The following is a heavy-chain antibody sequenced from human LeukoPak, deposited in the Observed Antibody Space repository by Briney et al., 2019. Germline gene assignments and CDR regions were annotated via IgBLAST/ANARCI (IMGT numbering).Heavy chain of an antibody. CDR2: ISGSGGST. D-gene: IGHD1-14*01. Sequence: PGGSLRLSCASSVFTFSSYALNWGRHARGKGLEWGSGISGSGGSTYYADFLKGRFTISRDNSKHTLYLQINSLRGEDTAVYYCAKSRRTGISPSDFDCWGQGTLVPVSS. CDR1: VFTFSSYA. V-gene: IGHV3-23*01. CDR3: AKSRRTGISPSDFDC. J-gene: IGHJ4*02.